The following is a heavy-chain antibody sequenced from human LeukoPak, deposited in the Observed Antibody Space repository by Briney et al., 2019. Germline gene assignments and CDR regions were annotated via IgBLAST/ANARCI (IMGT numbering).Heavy chain of an antibody. Sequence: GGSLRLSCAASGFTFSDDSMSWIRQAPGKGLEWVSYISGGGTTIYYADSLKGRFTISRDNAKNSQYLQMNSLRAEDTAVYFCARVLRLSSSCYRYMDVWGKGTTVTVSS. V-gene: IGHV3-11*04. CDR2: ISGGGTTI. J-gene: IGHJ6*03. CDR1: GFTFSDDS. D-gene: IGHD3-22*01. CDR3: ARVLRLSSSCYRYMDV.